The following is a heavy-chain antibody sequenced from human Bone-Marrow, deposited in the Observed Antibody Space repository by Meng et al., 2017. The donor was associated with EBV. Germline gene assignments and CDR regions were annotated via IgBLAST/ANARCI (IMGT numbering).Heavy chain of an antibody. CDR1: GFTFSRYG. CDR3: AKDLGRVVVIKVFDY. V-gene: IGHV3-30*18. Sequence: QVQLVESGGGVVQPGRSLRLFCAGSGFTFSRYGMHWVRQAPGKGLEWVAVISYDGSNKYYADSVKGRFTISRDNSKNTLYLQMNSLRAEDTAVYYCAKDLGRVVVIKVFDYWGQGTLVTVSS. J-gene: IGHJ4*02. D-gene: IGHD3-22*01. CDR2: ISYDGSNK.